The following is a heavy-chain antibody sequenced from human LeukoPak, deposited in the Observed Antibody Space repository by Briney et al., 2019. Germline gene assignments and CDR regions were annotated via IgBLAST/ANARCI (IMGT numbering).Heavy chain of an antibody. D-gene: IGHD3-22*01. CDR1: GYTFTSYD. CDR3: ARGSVYYYDSSGPS. Sequence: ASVKVSCKASGYTFTSYDINWVRQATGQGLEWMGWMNPNSGITGYAQKFQGRVTMTRNTSISTAYMELGSLRSEDTAVYYCARGSVYYYDSSGPSWGQGTLVTVS. V-gene: IGHV1-8*01. CDR2: MNPNSGIT. J-gene: IGHJ5*02.